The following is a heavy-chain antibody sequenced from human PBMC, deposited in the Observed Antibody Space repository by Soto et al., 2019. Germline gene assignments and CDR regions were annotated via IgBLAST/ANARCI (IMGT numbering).Heavy chain of an antibody. J-gene: IGHJ6*03. CDR1: GFTFSSYG. CDR2: IWYDGSNK. CDR3: AIEVVGSGSLYYSYYYVDV. D-gene: IGHD3-10*01. Sequence: QVQLVESGGGVVQPGGSLRLSCAASGFTFSSYGMHWVRQAPGKGLEWVAVIWYDGSNKYYADSVKGRFTISRDNSKNTRYQQMNSLRADYTAVYYCAIEVVGSGSLYYSYYYVDVWGKGTTVTVSS. V-gene: IGHV3-33*01.